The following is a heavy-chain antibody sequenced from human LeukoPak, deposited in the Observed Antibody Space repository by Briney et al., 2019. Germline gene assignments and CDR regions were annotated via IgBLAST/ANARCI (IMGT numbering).Heavy chain of an antibody. J-gene: IGHJ6*02. Sequence: GGSLRLSCAASGFTFSDYYMSWIRQAPGKGLEWVSYISSSDSTLYYADSVKGRFTISRDNAKNSLYLQMNSLRAEDTAVYYCARGVTKDYYYYYGMDVWGQGTTVTVSS. CDR2: ISSSDSTL. CDR3: ARGVTKDYYYYYGMDV. D-gene: IGHD4-11*01. V-gene: IGHV3-11*01. CDR1: GFTFSDYY.